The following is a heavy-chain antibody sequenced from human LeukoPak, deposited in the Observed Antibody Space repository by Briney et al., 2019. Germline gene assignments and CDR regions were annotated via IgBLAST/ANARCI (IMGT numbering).Heavy chain of an antibody. Sequence: PGGSLRLSCAASGFTFSSYAMHWARQAPGKGLEWVAVISYDGSNKYYADSVKGRFTISRDNSKNTLYLQMNSLRAEDTAVYYCAREGGSYYDPWGQGTLVTVSS. D-gene: IGHD1-26*01. CDR3: AREGGSYYDP. CDR1: GFTFSSYA. CDR2: ISYDGSNK. J-gene: IGHJ5*02. V-gene: IGHV3-30-3*01.